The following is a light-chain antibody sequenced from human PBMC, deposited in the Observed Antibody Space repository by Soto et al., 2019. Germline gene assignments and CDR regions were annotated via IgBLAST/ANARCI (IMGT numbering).Light chain of an antibody. J-gene: IGKJ2*01. V-gene: IGKV1-5*03. CDR1: QSLNSW. Sequence: DIQMTQSPSTLSASVGDRVSITCRASQSLNSWLAWYQQKPGKAPKLLIYKTSTLESGVPSRFSGSGSGTEFTLTISNLQPDDFATYYCQQYNTYSFGHGTKLEIK. CDR2: KTS. CDR3: QQYNTYS.